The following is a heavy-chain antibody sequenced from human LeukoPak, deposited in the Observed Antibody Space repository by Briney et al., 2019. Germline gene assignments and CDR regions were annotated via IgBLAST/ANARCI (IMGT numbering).Heavy chain of an antibody. D-gene: IGHD1-26*01. CDR1: GDSVSSNSAA. CDR2: TYYRSKWYN. CDR3: ARGTTPWELQENYYFDY. J-gene: IGHJ4*02. Sequence: SQTLSLICAISGDSVSSNSAAWNWIRQSPSRGLEWLGRTYYRSKWYNDYAVSVKSRITINPDTSKNQFSLQLNSVTPEDTAVYYCARGTTPWELQENYYFDYWGQGTLVTVSS. V-gene: IGHV6-1*01.